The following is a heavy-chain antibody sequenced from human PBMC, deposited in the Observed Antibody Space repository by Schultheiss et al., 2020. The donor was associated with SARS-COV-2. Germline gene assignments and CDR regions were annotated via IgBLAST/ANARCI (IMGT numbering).Heavy chain of an antibody. Sequence: GGSLRLSCAASGFTFSSYSMNWVRQAPGKGLEWVANIKQDGSEKYYVDSVKGRFTISRDNAKNSLYLQMNSLRAEDTAVYYCATDSSSSGWYFRYGMDVWGQGTTVTVSS. D-gene: IGHD6-19*01. CDR3: ATDSSSSGWYFRYGMDV. V-gene: IGHV3-7*01. J-gene: IGHJ6*02. CDR1: GFTFSSYS. CDR2: IKQDGSEK.